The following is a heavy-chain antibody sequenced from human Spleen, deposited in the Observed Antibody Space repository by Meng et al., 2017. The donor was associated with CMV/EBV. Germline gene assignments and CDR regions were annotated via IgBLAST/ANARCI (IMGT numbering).Heavy chain of an antibody. CDR3: ARDFRRSRSARGTYYGMDV. D-gene: IGHD6-6*01. Sequence: GSLRLSCTVSGGSVSSGSYYWTWIRQPPGKGLEWIGYMYYSGSTNYNPSLKSRVTISLDTCKNQFSLRLSSVTAADTAVYYCARDFRRSRSARGTYYGMDVWGQGTTVTVSS. CDR2: MYYSGST. J-gene: IGHJ6*02. V-gene: IGHV4-61*01. CDR1: GGSVSSGSYY.